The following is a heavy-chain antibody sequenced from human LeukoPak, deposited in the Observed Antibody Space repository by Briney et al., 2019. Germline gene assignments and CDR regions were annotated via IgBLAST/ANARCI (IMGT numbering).Heavy chain of an antibody. CDR3: ATARITIFGVVTYYFDY. D-gene: IGHD3-3*01. V-gene: IGHV4-34*01. CDR2: INHSGST. Sequence: TSETLSLTCAVYGGSFSGYYWSWIRQPPGKGLEWIGEINHSGSTNYNPSLKSRVTISVDTSKNQFSLKLSSVTAADTAVYYCATARITIFGVVTYYFDYWGQGTLVTVSS. J-gene: IGHJ4*02. CDR1: GGSFSGYY.